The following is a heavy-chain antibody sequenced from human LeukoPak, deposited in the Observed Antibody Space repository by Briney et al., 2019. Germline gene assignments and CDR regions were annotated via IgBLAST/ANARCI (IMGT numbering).Heavy chain of an antibody. D-gene: IGHD3-10*01. CDR1: GGSVSSGSFY. V-gene: IGHV4-61*01. Sequence: SETLSLTCSVSGGSVSSGSFYWSWIRQPSGKGLEWIGYIYYSGSTNYNPSLKSRVTISVDTSKNQFSLKLSSVTAADTAVYFCARRSSEGYYYYYMDVWGKGTTVTVSS. CDR3: ARRSSEGYYYYYMDV. CDR2: IYYSGST. J-gene: IGHJ6*03.